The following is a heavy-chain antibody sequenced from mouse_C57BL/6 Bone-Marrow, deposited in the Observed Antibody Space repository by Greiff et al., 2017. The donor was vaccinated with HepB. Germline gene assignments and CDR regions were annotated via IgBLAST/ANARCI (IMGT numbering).Heavy chain of an antibody. CDR1: GFTFSDYG. CDR3: ARKRVYYGSPWFAY. Sequence: EVKLMESGGGLVKPGGSLKLSCAASGFTFSDYGMHWVRQAPEKGLEWVAYISSGSSTIYYADTVKGRFTISRDNAKNTLFLQMTSLRSEDTAMYYCARKRVYYGSPWFAYWGQGTLVTVSA. J-gene: IGHJ3*01. D-gene: IGHD1-1*01. V-gene: IGHV5-17*01. CDR2: ISSGSSTI.